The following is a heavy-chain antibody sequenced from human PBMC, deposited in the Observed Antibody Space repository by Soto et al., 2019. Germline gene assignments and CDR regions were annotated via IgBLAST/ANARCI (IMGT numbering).Heavy chain of an antibody. J-gene: IGHJ5*02. Sequence: GGSLRLSCAASGFTFSTYAMFWVRQAPGQGLEWVSAISGSGGSTYYADSAKGRFTISRDNSKNTLYLQVNSLRAEDTAVYYCAKGRDTSTSGWLNWFDPWGQGTLVTVSS. CDR3: AKGRDTSTSGWLNWFDP. D-gene: IGHD6-19*01. CDR1: GFTFSTYA. V-gene: IGHV3-23*01. CDR2: ISGSGGST.